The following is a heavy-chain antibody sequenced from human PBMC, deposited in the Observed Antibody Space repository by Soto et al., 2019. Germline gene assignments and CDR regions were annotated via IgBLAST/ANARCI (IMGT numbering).Heavy chain of an antibody. CDR2: ISGSGGST. J-gene: IGHJ1*01. D-gene: IGHD3-22*01. CDR3: AKVGAYDSSGYSTEYFQH. Sequence: EVQLLESGGGLVQPGGSLRRSCAASGFTFSSYAMSWVRQAPGKGLEWVSAISGSGGSTYYADSVKGRFTISRDNSKNTLYLQMNSLRAEDTAVYYCAKVGAYDSSGYSTEYFQHWGQGTLVTVSS. V-gene: IGHV3-23*01. CDR1: GFTFSSYA.